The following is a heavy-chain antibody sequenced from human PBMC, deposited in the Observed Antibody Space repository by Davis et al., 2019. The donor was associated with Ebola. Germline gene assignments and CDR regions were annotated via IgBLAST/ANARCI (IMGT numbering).Heavy chain of an antibody. D-gene: IGHD6-19*01. CDR3: ARASFGYNSGWYADY. CDR1: GFILTNYA. Sequence: AASVKVSCKASGFILTNYAIHWVRQAPGQRLEWMGWVHGGNGNTKYSQRFQGRVTITTDTSASTVYLDLPSLRSDDTAVFYCARASFGYNSGWYADYWGPGSLVTVSS. CDR2: VHGGNGNT. V-gene: IGHV1-3*01. J-gene: IGHJ4*02.